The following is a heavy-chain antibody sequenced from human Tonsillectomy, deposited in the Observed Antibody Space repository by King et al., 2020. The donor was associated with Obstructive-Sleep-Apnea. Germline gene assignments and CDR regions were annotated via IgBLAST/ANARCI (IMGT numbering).Heavy chain of an antibody. CDR3: ARGRATTVITPYY. D-gene: IGHD4-23*01. V-gene: IGHV4-31*03. CDR1: GGSISSGGYY. Sequence: QLQESGPGLVKPSQTLSLTCTVSGGSISSGGYYWNWIRQHPGKGLEWIGYIYTSGSTHYNPSLKGRVTISVDTSKNQFSLRLTSVTAADTAMYYCARGRATTVITPYYWGPGTLVTVSS. J-gene: IGHJ4*02. CDR2: IYTSGST.